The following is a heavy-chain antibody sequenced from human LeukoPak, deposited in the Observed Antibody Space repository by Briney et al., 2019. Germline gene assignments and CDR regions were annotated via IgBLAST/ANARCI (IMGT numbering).Heavy chain of an antibody. Sequence: GGSLRLSCAASGFTFSSYAMHWVRQAPGKGLEWVTFIRYDGSNKYYADSVKGRLTISRDNSKNTLYLQMNSLTAEATTVYYYAKGDIEVLFTRDHYMDVWGEGTTVTISS. CDR3: AKGDIEVLFTRDHYMDV. J-gene: IGHJ6*03. D-gene: IGHD6-19*01. CDR1: GFTFSSYA. CDR2: IRYDGSNK. V-gene: IGHV3-30*02.